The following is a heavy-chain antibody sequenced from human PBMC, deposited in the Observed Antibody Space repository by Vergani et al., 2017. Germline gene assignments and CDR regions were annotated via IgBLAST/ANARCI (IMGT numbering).Heavy chain of an antibody. CDR1: GFTFSSYS. Sequence: EVQLVESGGGLVKPGGSLRLSCAASGFTFSSYSMNWVRQAPGKGLEWVSSISSSSSYIYYADSVKGRFTISRDNAKNSLYLQMISLRAEDTAVYYCARSWTYCGGDCYSPTDAFDIWGQGTMVTVSS. CDR2: ISSSSSYI. CDR3: ARSWTYCGGDCYSPTDAFDI. J-gene: IGHJ3*02. D-gene: IGHD2-21*01. V-gene: IGHV3-21*01.